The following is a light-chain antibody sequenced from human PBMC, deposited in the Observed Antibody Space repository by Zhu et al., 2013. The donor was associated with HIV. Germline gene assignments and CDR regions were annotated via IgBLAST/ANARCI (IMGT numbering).Light chain of an antibody. J-gene: IGLJ1*01. Sequence: QSALTQPASVSGSPGQSITISCTGANSDVGGYDFVSWYQQYPGEAPKLMIYEVFNRPSGVSNRFSGSKSGNTASLIISDLQAVDEADYYCSSYSSGGSSLVFGTGTKVTVL. CDR3: SSYSSGGSSLV. CDR2: EVF. CDR1: NSDVGGYDF. V-gene: IGLV2-14*01.